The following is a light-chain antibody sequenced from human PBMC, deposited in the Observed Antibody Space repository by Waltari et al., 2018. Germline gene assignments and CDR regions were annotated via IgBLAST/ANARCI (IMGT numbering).Light chain of an antibody. V-gene: IGLV2-8*01. CDR2: EVS. CDR3: ASYAGNNNFV. CDR1: SSDIGAYKH. J-gene: IGLJ1*01. Sequence: QSALTQPPSASGSPGQSVSISCTGTSSDIGAYKHVSWYQKHPGKAPKLMISEVSKRPSGVPDRFSGSKSGNTASLTVSGLQAEDEADYYCASYAGNNNFVFGSGTKVTVL.